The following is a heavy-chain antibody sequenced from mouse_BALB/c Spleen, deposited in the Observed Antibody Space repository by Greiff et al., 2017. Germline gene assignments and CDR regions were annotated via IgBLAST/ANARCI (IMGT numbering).Heavy chain of an antibody. D-gene: IGHD2-1*01. Sequence: EVKVVESGGGLVKPGGSLKLSCAASGFTFSSYAMSWVRQTPEKRLEWVATISSGGSYTYYPDSVKGRFTISRDNAKNTLYQQMSSLRSEDTAMYYCARHEGNYDYWGQGTTLTVSS. CDR1: GFTFSSYA. J-gene: IGHJ2*01. CDR2: ISSGGSYT. CDR3: ARHEGNYDY. V-gene: IGHV5-9-3*01.